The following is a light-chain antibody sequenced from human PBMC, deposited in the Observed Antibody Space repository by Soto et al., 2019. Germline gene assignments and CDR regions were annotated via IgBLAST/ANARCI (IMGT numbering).Light chain of an antibody. Sequence: DIQMTQSPSSLSASEGDRVTITCQASQTISSWLARYQQKPGKAPQLLIYAASRLQSGVPSRFSGSGSVTDFTLTISSLQPEDFATYYCQQSYSTPRTFGQGTKV. CDR3: QQSYSTPRT. CDR1: QTISSW. V-gene: IGKV1-39*01. J-gene: IGKJ1*01. CDR2: AAS.